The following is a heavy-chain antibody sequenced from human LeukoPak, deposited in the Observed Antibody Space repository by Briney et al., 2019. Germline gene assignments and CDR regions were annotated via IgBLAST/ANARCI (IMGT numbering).Heavy chain of an antibody. V-gene: IGHV4-4*07. J-gene: IGHJ3*02. D-gene: IGHD2-21*02. Sequence: SETLSLTCTVSGGSISSYYWSWIRQPAGKGLEWIGRIYTSGSTNYNPSLKSRVTMSVDTSKNQFSLKLSSVTAADTAVYYCARHQEIAYCGGDCYPDAFDIWGQGTMVTVSS. CDR3: ARHQEIAYCGGDCYPDAFDI. CDR1: GGSISSYY. CDR2: IYTSGST.